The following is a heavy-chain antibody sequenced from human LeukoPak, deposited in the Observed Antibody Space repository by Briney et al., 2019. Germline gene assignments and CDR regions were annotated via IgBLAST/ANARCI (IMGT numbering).Heavy chain of an antibody. CDR2: IFYSGST. J-gene: IGHJ4*02. Sequence: PSETLSLTCTVSGGSISTSNYYWGWIRQPPGKGLEWIGNIFYSGSTYYSPSLRSRVTISVDTSKNQFSLKVNSVTAADTAVYYCARSGYSYDHDFWGQGTLVTVSS. CDR1: GGSISTSNYY. V-gene: IGHV4-39*01. D-gene: IGHD2-15*01. CDR3: ARSGYSYDHDF.